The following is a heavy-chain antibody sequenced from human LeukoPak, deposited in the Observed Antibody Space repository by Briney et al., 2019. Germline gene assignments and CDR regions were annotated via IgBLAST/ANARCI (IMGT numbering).Heavy chain of an antibody. V-gene: IGHV3-20*04. CDR3: ARDRVVVATTTPPYWYFDL. D-gene: IGHD2-15*01. J-gene: IGHJ2*01. CDR1: GFTLDDYG. Sequence: GGSLRLSCAASGFTLDDYGMSGVRQAPGKGLEWVSGINWNGGSTGYVESVKGRFTISRDNAKNSLFLHMHSLRVEDTALYYCARDRVVVATTTPPYWYFDLWGRGTRVTVSS. CDR2: INWNGGST.